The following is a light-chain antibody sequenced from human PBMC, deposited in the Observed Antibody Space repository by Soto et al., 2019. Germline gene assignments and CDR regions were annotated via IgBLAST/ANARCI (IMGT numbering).Light chain of an antibody. Sequence: EIVLTQSPGTLSLSPGERATLSCRASQSVSSTYLAWYQHKPGQAPRPLIYGASSRATGIPDRFSGSGSGTDFTLIISRLEPEDFAVYYCQQYGTSWWTFGQGTKVDI. CDR2: GAS. CDR1: QSVSSTY. J-gene: IGKJ1*01. V-gene: IGKV3-20*01. CDR3: QQYGTSWWT.